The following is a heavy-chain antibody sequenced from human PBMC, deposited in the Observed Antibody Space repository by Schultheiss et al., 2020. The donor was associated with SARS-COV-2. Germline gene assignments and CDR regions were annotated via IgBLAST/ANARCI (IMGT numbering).Heavy chain of an antibody. D-gene: IGHD5-12*01. Sequence: GGSLRLSCAASGFTFSSYSMNWVRQAPGKGLEWVSAFSGSGGSTYYADSVKGRFTISRDNAKNSLYLQMNSLRVEDTAVYYCARCGGYDSDYWGQGTLVTVSS. CDR2: FSGSGGST. V-gene: IGHV3-21*01. J-gene: IGHJ4*02. CDR3: ARCGGYDSDY. CDR1: GFTFSSYS.